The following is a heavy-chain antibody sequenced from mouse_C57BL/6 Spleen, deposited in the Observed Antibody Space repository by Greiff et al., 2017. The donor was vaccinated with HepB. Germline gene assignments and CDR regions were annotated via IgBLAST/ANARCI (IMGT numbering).Heavy chain of an antibody. CDR3: ARYYSNNPDY. D-gene: IGHD2-5*01. CDR2: IDPSDSYT. CDR1: GYTFTSYW. J-gene: IGHJ2*01. Sequence: QVQLQQPGAELVMPGASVKLSCKASGYTFTSYWMHWVKQRPGQGLEWIGEIDPSDSYTNYNQKFKGKSTLTVDKSSSTAYMQLSSLTSEDSAVYYCARYYSNNPDYWGQGTTLTVSS. V-gene: IGHV1-69*01.